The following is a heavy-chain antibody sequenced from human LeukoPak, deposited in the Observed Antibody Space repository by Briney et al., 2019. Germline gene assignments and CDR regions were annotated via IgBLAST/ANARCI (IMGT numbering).Heavy chain of an antibody. D-gene: IGHD2-21*01. CDR2: IYYSGST. J-gene: IGHJ6*03. Sequence: SETLSLTCTVSGGSISSYYWSWIRQPPGKGLEWIGYIYYSGSTNYNPSLKSRVTISVDTSKNQFSLKLSSVTAADTAVYYCARVVVAHYYYYMDVWGRGTTVTVSS. V-gene: IGHV4-59*01. CDR1: GGSISSYY. CDR3: ARVVVAHYYYYMDV.